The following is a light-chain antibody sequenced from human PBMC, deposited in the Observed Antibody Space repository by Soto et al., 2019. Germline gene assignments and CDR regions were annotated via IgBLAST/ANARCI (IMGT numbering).Light chain of an antibody. CDR2: EVS. V-gene: IGLV2-8*01. CDR3: SSYAGSPHVV. J-gene: IGLJ2*01. Sequence: QSALTQPPSASGSPGQSVTISCTGTSSDVGGYNYVSWYQQHPGKAPKLMIYEVSKRPSGVPDRFSGSKSGNTASLTVSGLQAEDEADYYCSSYAGSPHVVFGGGTKVTVL. CDR1: SSDVGGYNY.